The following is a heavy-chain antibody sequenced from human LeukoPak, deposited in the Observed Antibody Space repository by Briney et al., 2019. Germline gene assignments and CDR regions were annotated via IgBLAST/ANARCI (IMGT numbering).Heavy chain of an antibody. CDR3: AKERDYFDSSGYSRYFDY. CDR2: ISYDESNK. V-gene: IGHV3-30*18. CDR1: GFTFSSYG. Sequence: GGSLRLSCAASGFTFSSYGMHWVRQPPGKGLEWVARISYDESNKYHGESVKGRFTISRDNSKNTLYLQTNSLRAEDTAVYYCAKERDYFDSSGYSRYFDYWGQGTLVTVSS. J-gene: IGHJ4*02. D-gene: IGHD3-22*01.